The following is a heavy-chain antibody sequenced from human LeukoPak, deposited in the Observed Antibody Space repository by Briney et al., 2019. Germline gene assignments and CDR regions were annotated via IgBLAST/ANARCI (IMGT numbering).Heavy chain of an antibody. D-gene: IGHD2-15*01. CDR2: IAAYSGNT. V-gene: IGHV1-18*01. Sequence: GASVKVSCKASGYTFSNYGLNWVRQAPGQGLEWMGRIAAYSGNTNYAAKFQGRVTMTTDTSTNTAYMELRSLTSDDTAIYYYARGAEGGSSMRLRYYYYYMDVWGKGITVTVSS. CDR3: ARGAEGGSSMRLRYYYYYMDV. CDR1: GYTFSNYG. J-gene: IGHJ6*03.